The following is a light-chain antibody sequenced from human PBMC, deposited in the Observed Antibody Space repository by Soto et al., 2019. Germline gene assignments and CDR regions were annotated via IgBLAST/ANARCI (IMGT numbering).Light chain of an antibody. CDR2: KAS. V-gene: IGKV1-5*03. CDR1: QSINSW. CDR3: QQYNSYPLT. Sequence: DITMTQSPSALSASIGDRVTITCRASQSINSWLAWYQQKSGKAPKLLIYKASGLESGVPSRFSGSGSGTEFTLIISSLQPDDFATYYCQQYNSYPLTFGGGTKVDIK. J-gene: IGKJ4*01.